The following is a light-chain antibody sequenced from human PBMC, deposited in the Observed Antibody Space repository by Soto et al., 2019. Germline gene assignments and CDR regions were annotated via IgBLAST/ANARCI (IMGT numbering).Light chain of an antibody. V-gene: IGKV3-20*01. Sequence: EIVLTQSTGTLSLSPGERATLSCRASQSVSSSYLAWYQQKPGQAPRLLIYGASSRATGIPDRFSGSGSGTDFTLTISRLEPEDVAVYYCQQYGSSRTFGQGTKGEIK. CDR1: QSVSSSY. CDR2: GAS. CDR3: QQYGSSRT. J-gene: IGKJ1*01.